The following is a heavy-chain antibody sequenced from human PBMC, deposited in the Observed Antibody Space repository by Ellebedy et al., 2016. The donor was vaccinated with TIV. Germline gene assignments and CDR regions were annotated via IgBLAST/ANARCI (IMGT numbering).Heavy chain of an antibody. CDR1: GFTFSSYA. D-gene: IGHD3-9*01. CDR2: FSATGGTT. CDR3: AKEAYDILTGSQMNGMDV. Sequence: GGSLRLSCAASGFTFSSYAMSWVRQAPGKGLEWVSSFSATGGTTFYADSVKGRFTISRDSSKKTLYLQMNSLRAEDTAMYYCAKEAYDILTGSQMNGMDVWGQGTTVTVSS. J-gene: IGHJ6*02. V-gene: IGHV3-23*01.